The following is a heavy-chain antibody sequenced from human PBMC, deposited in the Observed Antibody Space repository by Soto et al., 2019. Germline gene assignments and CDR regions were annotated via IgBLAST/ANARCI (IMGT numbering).Heavy chain of an antibody. CDR1: GYGFTTCG. CDR2: ISAHNGNT. J-gene: IGHJ4*02. D-gene: IGHD1-1*01. Sequence: QVHLVQSGAEVKKLGASVKVSCKGSGYGFTTCGVTWVRQAPGQGLEWMAWISAHNGNTNYAQKLQGRVTVTRDTSTSTAYMELRSLRSDDTAVYYCARGRYGDYWGQGALVTVSS. V-gene: IGHV1-18*01. CDR3: ARGRYGDY.